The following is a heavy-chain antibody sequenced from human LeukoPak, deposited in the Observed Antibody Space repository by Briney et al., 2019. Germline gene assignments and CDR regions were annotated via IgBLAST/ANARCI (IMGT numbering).Heavy chain of an antibody. Sequence: GGSLRLSCAASGFTFSSYAMSWVRQSPGKGLEWVSAISGSGGSTYYADSVKGRFTISRDNSKNTLYMQMNSLRAEDTAVYYCAKESYSSGWYLDYWGQGTLVTVSS. CDR3: AKESYSSGWYLDY. CDR2: ISGSGGST. CDR1: GFTFSSYA. J-gene: IGHJ4*02. V-gene: IGHV3-23*01. D-gene: IGHD6-19*01.